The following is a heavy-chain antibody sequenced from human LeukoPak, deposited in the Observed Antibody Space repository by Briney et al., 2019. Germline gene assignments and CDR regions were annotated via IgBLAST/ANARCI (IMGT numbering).Heavy chain of an antibody. J-gene: IGHJ5*02. Sequence: SETLSLTCTVSLDSTTSNFWSWLREPPGKGLEWIGDLYRSGSPNYNPSLQSRVPISIDRSRNQIALELSSVTAADTAVYYCARGGYYDSSGYPQRDQWFDPWGQGTLVTVSS. V-gene: IGHV4-59*12. CDR3: ARGGYYDSSGYPQRDQWFDP. CDR1: LDSTTSNF. D-gene: IGHD3-22*01. CDR2: LYRSGSP.